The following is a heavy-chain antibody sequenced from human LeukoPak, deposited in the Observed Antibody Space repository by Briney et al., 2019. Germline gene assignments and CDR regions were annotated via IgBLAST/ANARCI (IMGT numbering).Heavy chain of an antibody. J-gene: IGHJ4*02. CDR3: ARDCAGMTGTGLDY. D-gene: IGHD3-9*01. CDR2: IHYTGNT. CDR1: NCTFNFVSFY. V-gene: IGHV4-61*01. Sequence: PSETLCLTCTVSNCTFNFVSFYWSWLRQPPGKGLVSVMYIHYTGNTIHNPSLKSRVTISMDTAKNQFSLKVSSVTAADTAVYYCARDCAGMTGTGLDYWGQGILATVSS.